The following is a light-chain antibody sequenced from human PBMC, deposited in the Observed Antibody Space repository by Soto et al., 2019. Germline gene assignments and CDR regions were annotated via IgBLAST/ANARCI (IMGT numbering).Light chain of an antibody. Sequence: QSVLTQPRSVSGSPGQSVTISCTGTSSDVGGYNFVSWYQQHPGKAPKLMLYDVTKRPSGVPDRFSGSNSGNTATLTISRVEAGDEADYYCQVWDSSSDHWVFGGGTKLTVL. CDR2: DVT. J-gene: IGLJ3*02. CDR1: SSDVGGYNF. CDR3: QVWDSSSDHWV. V-gene: IGLV2-11*01.